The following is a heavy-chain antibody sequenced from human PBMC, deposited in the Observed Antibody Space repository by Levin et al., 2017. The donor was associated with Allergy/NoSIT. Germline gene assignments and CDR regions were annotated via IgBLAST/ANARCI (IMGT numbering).Heavy chain of an antibody. J-gene: IGHJ4*02. V-gene: IGHV3-53*01. CDR2: IFSGGRT. D-gene: IGHD3-22*01. Sequence: LSLTCAASGLTVSSSYMSWVRQAPGKGLEWVSVIFSGGRTYYAGSVKGRFTISRDTSKNTMSLQMNSLRTEDTAMYYCASKAYHTSGFYFDYWGQGTLVTVSS. CDR1: GLTVSSSY. CDR3: ASKAYHTSGFYFDY.